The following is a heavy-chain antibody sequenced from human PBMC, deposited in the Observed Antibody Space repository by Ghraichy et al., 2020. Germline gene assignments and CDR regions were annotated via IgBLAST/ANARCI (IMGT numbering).Heavy chain of an antibody. J-gene: IGHJ6*02. CDR1: GFTFSSYS. V-gene: IGHV3-48*02. Sequence: GGSLRLSCAASGFTFSSYSMNWVRQAPGKGLEWVSYISSSSSTIYYADSVKGRFTISRDNAKNSLYLQMNSLRDEDTAVYYCARDPPSFGVVIYYYYGMDVWGQGTTVTVSS. CDR3: ARDPPSFGVVIYYYYGMDV. D-gene: IGHD3-3*01. CDR2: ISSSSSTI.